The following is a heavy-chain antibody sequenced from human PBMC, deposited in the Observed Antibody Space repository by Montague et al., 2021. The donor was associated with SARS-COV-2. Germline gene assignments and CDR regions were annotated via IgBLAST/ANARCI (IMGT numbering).Heavy chain of an antibody. D-gene: IGHD6-13*01. Sequence: SDTLSLTCAVYGGSFSGYYWSWIRQPPGKGLEWIGEINHSGSTNYNPSLKSRVTISVDTSKNQFSLKLSSVTAADTAVYYCARDRYSSSWYGQKYYFDYWGQGTPVTVSS. J-gene: IGHJ4*02. CDR1: GGSFSGYY. V-gene: IGHV4-34*01. CDR2: INHSGST. CDR3: ARDRYSSSWYGQKYYFDY.